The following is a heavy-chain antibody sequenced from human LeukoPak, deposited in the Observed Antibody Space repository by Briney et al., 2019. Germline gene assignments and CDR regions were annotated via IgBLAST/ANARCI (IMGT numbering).Heavy chain of an antibody. CDR1: GFTVTSSY. D-gene: IGHD3-3*01. CDR3: ARDPSGTTIDNYYTLPKGMDV. V-gene: IGHV3-66*01. CDR2: TYSGGTT. J-gene: IGHJ6*02. Sequence: GGSLRLSCAASGFTVTSSYISWVRQAPGKGLEWISVTYSGGTTYYSESVKDRFIVSRDNSKNTLYLQMSSLTGEDTAIYYCARDPSGTTIDNYYTLPKGMDVWGQGTTVTVSS.